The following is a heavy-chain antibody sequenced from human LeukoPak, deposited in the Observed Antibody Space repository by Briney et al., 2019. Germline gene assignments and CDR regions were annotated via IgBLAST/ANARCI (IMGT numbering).Heavy chain of an antibody. CDR2: IRYDGSNK. D-gene: IGHD2-15*01. V-gene: IGHV3-30*02. J-gene: IGHJ4*02. CDR3: AKGQGGYDNYCSGGSCYGFDY. CDR1: GFTFSSYG. Sequence: GGSLRLSCAASGFTFSSYGMHWVRQAPGKGLEWVAFIRYDGSNKYYADSVKGRFTISRDNSKNTLYLQMNSLRAEDTAVYYCAKGQGGYDNYCSGGSCYGFDYWGQGTLVTVSS.